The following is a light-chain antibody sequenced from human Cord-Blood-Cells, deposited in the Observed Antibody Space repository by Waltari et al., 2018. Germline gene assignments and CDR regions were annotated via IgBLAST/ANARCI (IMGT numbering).Light chain of an antibody. J-gene: IGKJ1*01. V-gene: IGKV2-28*01. Sequence: DIVMTQSPLSLPVTPGEPASISCRSSQSLLHSNGYNYLDWYLQKPGQSPQLLIYLGYNRASGVPDRFSGSGSGTDFTRKISRVEAEDVGVYYCMQALQTPRTFGQGP. CDR2: LGY. CDR3: MQALQTPRT. CDR1: QSLLHSNGYNY.